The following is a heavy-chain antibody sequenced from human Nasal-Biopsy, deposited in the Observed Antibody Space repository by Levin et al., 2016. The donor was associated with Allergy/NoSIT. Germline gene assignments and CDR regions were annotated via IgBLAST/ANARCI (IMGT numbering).Heavy chain of an antibody. CDR1: GFAFSSYA. D-gene: IGHD3-10*01. V-gene: IGHV3-23*01. CDR3: AKDHGVYMSGAGRFQFDS. Sequence: GESLKISCAASGFAFSSYAMSWVRQAPGKGLEWVSVISGSGDATSYADYVKGRFTISRDNSKNTLYLQMSSLRVEDTAVYYCAKDHGVYMSGAGRFQFDSWGQGALVTVSS. CDR2: ISGSGDAT. J-gene: IGHJ4*02.